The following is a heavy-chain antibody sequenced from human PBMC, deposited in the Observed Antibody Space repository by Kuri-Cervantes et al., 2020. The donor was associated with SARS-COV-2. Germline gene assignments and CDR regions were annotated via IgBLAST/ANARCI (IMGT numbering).Heavy chain of an antibody. CDR3: ARDCSSTSCYFGSAGDFDY. CDR1: GFSFCSYS. J-gene: IGHJ4*02. D-gene: IGHD2-2*01. Sequence: GGSVRLSSSASGFSFCSYSMHWVRQAPGKGLEWVSYISSSSSTIYYADSVKGRFTISRDNAKNSLYLQMNSLRAEDTAVYYCARDCSSTSCYFGSAGDFDYWGQGTLVTVSS. V-gene: IGHV3-48*01. CDR2: ISSSSSTI.